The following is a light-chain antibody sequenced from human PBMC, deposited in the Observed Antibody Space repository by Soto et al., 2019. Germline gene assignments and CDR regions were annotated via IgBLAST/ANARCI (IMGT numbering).Light chain of an antibody. CDR3: QQYTGFWT. Sequence: DIQMTQSPSTLSASVGDRVTITCRASQSIGDFLAWYQQKPGKAPKLLIYEASNLKSGVPSRFSGSRSGTEYTLTISSLQPDDFATYYCQQYTGFWTFGQGTKVELK. V-gene: IGKV1-5*03. J-gene: IGKJ1*01. CDR1: QSIGDF. CDR2: EAS.